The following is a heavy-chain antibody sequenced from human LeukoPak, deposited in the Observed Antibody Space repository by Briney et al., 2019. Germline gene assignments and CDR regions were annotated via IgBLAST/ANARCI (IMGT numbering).Heavy chain of an antibody. CDR1: GGSISSYY. D-gene: IGHD3-3*01. CDR3: ARGGGDFWSGSNWFDP. V-gene: IGHV4-59*01. Sequence: LETLSLTCTVSGGSISSYYWSWIRQPPGKGLEWIGYIYYSGSTNYNPSLKSRVTISVDTSKNQFSLKLSSVTAADTAVYYCARGGGDFWSGSNWFDPWGQGTLVTVSS. CDR2: IYYSGST. J-gene: IGHJ5*02.